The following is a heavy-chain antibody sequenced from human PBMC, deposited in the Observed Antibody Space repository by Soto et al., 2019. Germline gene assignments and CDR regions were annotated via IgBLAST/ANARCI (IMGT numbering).Heavy chain of an antibody. J-gene: IGHJ6*03. CDR3: ARGKGLYNWKSNGGYYYYYYMDV. V-gene: IGHV6-1*01. CDR2: TYYRSKWYN. Sequence: SQTLSLTCAISGDSVSSNSAAWNWIRQSPSRGLEWLGRTYYRSKWYNDYAVSVKSRITINPDTSKNQFSMQLNSVTPEDTAVYYCARGKGLYNWKSNGGYYYYYYMDVWGKGTTVNVSS. CDR1: GDSVSSNSAA. D-gene: IGHD1-20*01.